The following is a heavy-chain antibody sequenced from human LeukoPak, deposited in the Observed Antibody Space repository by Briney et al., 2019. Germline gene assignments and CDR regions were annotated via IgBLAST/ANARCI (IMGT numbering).Heavy chain of an antibody. CDR3: ARGQPTPNYDFWSGYYWPTALTTNYYYYMDV. Sequence: PSETLSLTCTVSGGSISSSSYYWGWIRQPPGKGLEWIGSIYYSGSTYYNPSLKSRVTISVDTSKNQFSLKLSSVTAADTAVYYCARGQPTPNYDFWSGYYWPTALTTNYYYYMDVWGKGTTVTVSS. J-gene: IGHJ6*03. CDR1: GGSISSSSYY. D-gene: IGHD3-3*01. CDR2: IYYSGST. V-gene: IGHV4-39*07.